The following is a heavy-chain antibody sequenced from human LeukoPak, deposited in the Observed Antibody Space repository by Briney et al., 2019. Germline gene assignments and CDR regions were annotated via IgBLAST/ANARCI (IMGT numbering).Heavy chain of an antibody. J-gene: IGHJ5*02. Sequence: GGSLRLSCAASGFTFSSYDMTWVRQAPGKGLEWVSAISGSGGSTYYADSVKGRFTISRDNSENTLYLQMNSLRAEDTAVYYCARGLTYYDILTGYYLGNWFDPWGQGTLVTVSS. CDR2: ISGSGGST. D-gene: IGHD3-9*01. CDR1: GFTFSSYD. CDR3: ARGLTYYDILTGYYLGNWFDP. V-gene: IGHV3-23*01.